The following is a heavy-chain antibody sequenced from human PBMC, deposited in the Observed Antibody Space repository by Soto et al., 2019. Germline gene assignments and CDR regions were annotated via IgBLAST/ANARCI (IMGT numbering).Heavy chain of an antibody. CDR1: GFSWEDYT. V-gene: IGHV3-43*01. J-gene: IGHJ4*02. Sequence: WGSLRLSGAASGFSWEDYTMHWVRHTPGKGPEWSSLISWDGGRTLYSDSVKGRFIISRDNSKNSLYLQMNSLTTDDTALYFLPRDGSDALTGHKRYFNHRGQGTLGTLSS. CDR3: PRDGSDALTGHKRYFNH. D-gene: IGHD3-9*01. CDR2: ISWDGGRT.